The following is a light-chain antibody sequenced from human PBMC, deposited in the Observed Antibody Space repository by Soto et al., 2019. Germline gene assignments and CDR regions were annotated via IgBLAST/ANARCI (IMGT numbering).Light chain of an antibody. CDR3: QQSYSTPPSYT. CDR2: AAS. CDR1: QSISSY. Sequence: DIQMTQSPSSLSASVGERVTITCRASQSISSYLNWYQQKPGKAPKLLIYAASSLQSGVPSRFSGSGSGTDFTLTISSLQPEDFATYYCQQSYSTPPSYTFGQGTKLEIK. V-gene: IGKV1-39*01. J-gene: IGKJ2*01.